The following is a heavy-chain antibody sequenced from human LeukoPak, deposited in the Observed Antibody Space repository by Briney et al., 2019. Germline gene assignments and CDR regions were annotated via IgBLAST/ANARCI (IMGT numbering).Heavy chain of an antibody. D-gene: IGHD2-8*01. CDR2: IIGSGSST. CDR3: AREDTGVAFDI. Sequence: GGSLRLSCAASGFTFSSYAMSWVRQAPGKGLEWVSAIIGSGSSTYYADSVKGRFTISRDNAKNSLYLQMNSLRVEDTAVYYCAREDTGVAFDIWGQGTTVTV. CDR1: GFTFSSYA. V-gene: IGHV3-23*01. J-gene: IGHJ3*02.